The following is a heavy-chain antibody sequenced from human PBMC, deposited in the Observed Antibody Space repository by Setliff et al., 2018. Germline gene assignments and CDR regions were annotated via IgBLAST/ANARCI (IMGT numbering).Heavy chain of an antibody. D-gene: IGHD2-15*01. CDR2: INSDGSTT. V-gene: IGHV3-74*01. CDR3: TRDYGFCSGGSCSYYGMDV. CDR1: GFTFSTYW. Sequence: GGSLRLSCAASGFTFSTYWMHWVRQAPGKGLVWVSRINSDGSTTSYADSVKGRFTISRDIAKNSLYLQMNSLRADDTAVYYCTRDYGFCSGGSCSYYGMDVWGQGTTVTVSS. J-gene: IGHJ6*02.